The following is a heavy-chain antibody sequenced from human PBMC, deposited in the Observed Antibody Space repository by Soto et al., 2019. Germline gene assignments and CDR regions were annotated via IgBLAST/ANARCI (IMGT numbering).Heavy chain of an antibody. J-gene: IGHJ3*02. CDR3: AREEGPPLPVFEPAFDI. V-gene: IGHV3-30-3*01. CDR2: ISYDGSNK. CDR1: GFTFSSYA. D-gene: IGHD3-3*01. Sequence: GGSLRLSCAASGFTFSSYAMHWVRQAPGKGLEWVAVISYDGSNKYYADSVKGRFTISRDNSKNTLYLQMNSLRAEDTAVYYCAREEGPPLPVFEPAFDIWGQGTMVTVSS.